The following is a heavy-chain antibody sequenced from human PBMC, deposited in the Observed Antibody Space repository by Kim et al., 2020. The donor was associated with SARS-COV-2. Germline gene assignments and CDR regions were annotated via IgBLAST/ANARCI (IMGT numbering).Heavy chain of an antibody. Sequence: SVKVSCKASGYTFTSYGISWVRQAPGQGLEWMGWISAYNGNTNYAQKLQGRVTMTTDTSTSTAYMELRSLRSDDTAVYYCARDQAVVVVVAATYYYGMDVWGQGTTVTVSS. CDR3: ARDQAVVVVVAATYYYGMDV. CDR1: GYTFTSYG. CDR2: ISAYNGNT. J-gene: IGHJ6*02. V-gene: IGHV1-18*01. D-gene: IGHD2-15*01.